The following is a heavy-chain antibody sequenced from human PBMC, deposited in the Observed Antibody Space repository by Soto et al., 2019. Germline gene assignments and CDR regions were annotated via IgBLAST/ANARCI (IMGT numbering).Heavy chain of an antibody. D-gene: IGHD3-16*02. J-gene: IGHJ6*02. CDR3: AKDLYNYVWGSNRYTDRRQYHYAMDV. Sequence: LXLSCVASVFNVTSHAMHWVRRAPGKGLEWVALITYGCIDKYYADSVKGRFTISRDQSKSTLYLQMDSLTTEDTAVYYCAKDLYNYVWGSNRYTDRRQYHYAMDVWGQGTTVTVYS. CDR1: VFNVTSHA. CDR2: ITYGCIDK. V-gene: IGHV3-30*18.